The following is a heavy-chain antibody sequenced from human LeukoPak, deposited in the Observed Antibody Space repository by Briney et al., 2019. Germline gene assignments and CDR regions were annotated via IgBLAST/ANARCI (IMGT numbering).Heavy chain of an antibody. V-gene: IGHV4-4*07. CDR1: GGSISSYY. J-gene: IGHJ3*02. Sequence: SETLSLTCTVSGGSISSYYWSWIRQPAGKGLEWIGRIYTSGTTNYNPSLKNRVTMSVDTSKNQFSLKLSSVTAADTAVYYCARDHLGYCSSTSCYTDAFDIWGQGTMVTVSS. CDR2: IYTSGTT. D-gene: IGHD2-2*01. CDR3: ARDHLGYCSSTSCYTDAFDI.